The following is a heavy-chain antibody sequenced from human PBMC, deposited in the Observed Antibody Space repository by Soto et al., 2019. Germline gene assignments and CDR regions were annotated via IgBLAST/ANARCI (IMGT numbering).Heavy chain of an antibody. D-gene: IGHD1-7*01. CDR2: IYYSGST. J-gene: IGHJ4*02. CDR1: GGSISSYY. V-gene: IGHV4-59*01. Sequence: QVQLQESGPGLVKPSETLSLTCTVSGGSISSYYWSWIRQPPGKGLEWIGYIYYSGSTNYNPSLRSRGTISVDTSKNQVPLKLSSVTAAYTAVYYCGRGGGLELLFFYFDYWGQGALVTVCS. CDR3: GRGGGLELLFFYFDY.